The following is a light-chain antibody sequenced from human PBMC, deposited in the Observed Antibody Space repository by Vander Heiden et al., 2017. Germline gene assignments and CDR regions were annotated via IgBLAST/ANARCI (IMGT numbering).Light chain of an antibody. CDR3: QKYDSSPFT. J-gene: IGKJ3*01. CDR2: AAS. V-gene: IGKV1-27*01. Sequence: DILMTHSPPSLSVSVGDRVTITCRASQGVRNYLAWYQQKPGTVPKLLIYAASTLQSGVPPRFSGSGSGTDFTLTISSLQPEDVATYYCQKYDSSPFTFGPGTKLDF. CDR1: QGVRNY.